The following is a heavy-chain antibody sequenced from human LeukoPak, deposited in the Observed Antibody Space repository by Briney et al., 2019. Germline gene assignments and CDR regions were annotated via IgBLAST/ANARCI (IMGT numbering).Heavy chain of an antibody. CDR3: ATNSGGYCSTTNCYTGRFDY. V-gene: IGHV3-7*01. D-gene: IGHD2-2*02. J-gene: IGHJ4*02. Sequence: GGSLRLSCAASGFPFSTYWMSWVRQAPGKGLEWVANIKQDGSEKYYVDSVKGRLTISRDNAKNSLYLQMNSLRAEDTAVYYCATNSGGYCSTTNCYTGRFDYWGQGNLVNVSS. CDR1: GFPFSTYW. CDR2: IKQDGSEK.